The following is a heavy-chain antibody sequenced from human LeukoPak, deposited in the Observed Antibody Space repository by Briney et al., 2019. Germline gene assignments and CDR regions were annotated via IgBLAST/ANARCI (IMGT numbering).Heavy chain of an antibody. J-gene: IGHJ4*02. D-gene: IGHD3-22*01. Sequence: GGSLRLSCAASGFTFSSYAMHWVRQAPGKGLEWVAVISYDGSNKYYADSVKGRFTISRDNSKNTLYLQMNSLRAEDTAVYYCARARGYIYDSFDYWGQGTLVTVSS. CDR3: ARARGYIYDSFDY. V-gene: IGHV3-30-3*01. CDR2: ISYDGSNK. CDR1: GFTFSSYA.